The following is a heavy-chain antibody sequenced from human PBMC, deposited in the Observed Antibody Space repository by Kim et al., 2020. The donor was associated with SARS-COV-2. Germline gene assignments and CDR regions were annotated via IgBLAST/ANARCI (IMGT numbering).Heavy chain of an antibody. Sequence: GYADSVKGRFTISRDNAKNSLYLQMNSLRAEDTALYYCAIRGIAAAGTDYWGQGTLVTVSS. CDR3: AIRGIAAAGTDY. V-gene: IGHV3-9*01. J-gene: IGHJ4*02. D-gene: IGHD6-13*01.